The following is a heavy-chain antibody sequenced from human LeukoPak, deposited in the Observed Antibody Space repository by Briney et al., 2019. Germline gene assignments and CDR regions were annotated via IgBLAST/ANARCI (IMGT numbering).Heavy chain of an antibody. CDR1: GFTFSSYE. D-gene: IGHD6-19*01. V-gene: IGHV3-48*03. CDR2: ISSSGSTI. Sequence: GGSLRLSCAASGFTFSSYEMNWVRQAPGKGLEWVSYISSSGSTIYYADSVKGRFTISRDNSKNTLYLQMNSLRAEDTAVYYCAEAGWLGRDYYYYMDVWGEGTTVTVSS. J-gene: IGHJ6*03. CDR3: AEAGWLGRDYYYYMDV.